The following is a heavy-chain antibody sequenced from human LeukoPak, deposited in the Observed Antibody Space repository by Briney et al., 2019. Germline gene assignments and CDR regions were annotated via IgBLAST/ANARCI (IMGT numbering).Heavy chain of an antibody. CDR3: ARGGGYYGSGSDFDY. CDR2: INPNSGGT. V-gene: IGHV1-2*02. D-gene: IGHD3-10*01. CDR1: GYTFTNYD. Sequence: GASVKVSCKASGYTFTNYDINWVRQATGQGLEWLGWINPNSGGTNYAQKFQSRVTMTRDTSISTAYMELSRLRSDDTAVYYCARGGGYYGSGSDFDYWGQGTLVTVSS. J-gene: IGHJ4*02.